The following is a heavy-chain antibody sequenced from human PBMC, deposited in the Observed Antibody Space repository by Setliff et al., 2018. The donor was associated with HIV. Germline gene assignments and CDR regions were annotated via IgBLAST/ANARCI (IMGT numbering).Heavy chain of an antibody. CDR1: KFIFSSYS. CDR2: ISSSSTSTI. V-gene: IGHV3-48*01. Sequence: PGGSLRLSCVASKFIFSSYSMNWVRQAPGKGLEWVSSISSSSTSTIYYADSVKGRFTISRDNSKNTVYLQMNSLKTEDTAVYYCATDRVKNYTFWSGYYYHYDVDVWGQGTTVTVSS. D-gene: IGHD3-3*01. CDR3: ATDRVKNYTFWSGYYYHYDVDV. J-gene: IGHJ6*02.